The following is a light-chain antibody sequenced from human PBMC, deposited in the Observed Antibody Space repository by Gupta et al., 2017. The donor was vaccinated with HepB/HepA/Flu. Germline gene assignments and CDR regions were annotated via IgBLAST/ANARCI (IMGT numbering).Light chain of an antibody. CDR3: AAWDDSLNGYV. V-gene: IGLV1-44*01. CDR2: DTD. Sequence: QSRLTQSPSASATPGQRLTISCSGDNSNIGKSSLNWYQHLPGTAPKLLIYDTDVRLSEVPDRFSGSKSGTSASLAISGLQSEDEADYFCAAWDDSLNGYVFGTGTSVTVL. CDR1: NSNIGKSS. J-gene: IGLJ1*01.